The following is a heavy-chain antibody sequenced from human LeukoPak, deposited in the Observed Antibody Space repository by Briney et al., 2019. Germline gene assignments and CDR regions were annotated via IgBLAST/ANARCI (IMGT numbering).Heavy chain of an antibody. Sequence: SSVKVSCKASGYTFIGYYMHWVRQAPGQGLEWMGWINPNSGGTNYAQKFQGRVTMTRDTSISTAYMELSMLRSDHTAVYYCARHDYGDYVGYFDYWGQGTLVTVSS. CDR3: ARHDYGDYVGYFDY. CDR1: GYTFIGYY. D-gene: IGHD4-17*01. CDR2: INPNSGGT. V-gene: IGHV1-2*02. J-gene: IGHJ4*02.